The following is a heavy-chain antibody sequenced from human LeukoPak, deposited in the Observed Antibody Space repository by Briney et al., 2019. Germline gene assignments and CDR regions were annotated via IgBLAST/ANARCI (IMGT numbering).Heavy chain of an antibody. J-gene: IGHJ4*02. CDR1: GFTFSSHG. V-gene: IGHV3-30*03. D-gene: IGHD3-10*01. Sequence: GRSLRLSCAASGFTFSSHGMHWVRQAPGKGLEWVAVISYDGSSEYYADFVKGRFTISRDNSKNTLYLQMNSLRAEDTAVYYCARGSGSYYIPSNYWGQGTLVTVSS. CDR2: ISYDGSSE. CDR3: ARGSGSYYIPSNY.